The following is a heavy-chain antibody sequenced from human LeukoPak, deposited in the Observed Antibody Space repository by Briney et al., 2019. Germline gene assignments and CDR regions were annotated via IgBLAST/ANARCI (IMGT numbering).Heavy chain of an antibody. J-gene: IGHJ3*02. CDR2: ISGSGGNT. Sequence: GGSLRLSCAASGFTFSTYAMSWVRQAPGKGLEWVSAISGSGGNTYYADSVKGRFTISRDNSKNTVYLQMNSLRADDTAVYYCAELQVALPVGAFDIWGQGTVVTVSS. D-gene: IGHD1-1*01. V-gene: IGHV3-23*01. CDR3: AELQVALPVGAFDI. CDR1: GFTFSTYA.